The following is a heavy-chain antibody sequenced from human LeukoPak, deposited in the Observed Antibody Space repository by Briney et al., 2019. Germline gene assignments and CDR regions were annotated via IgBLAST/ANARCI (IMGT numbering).Heavy chain of an antibody. V-gene: IGHV4-34*01. D-gene: IGHD6-19*01. CDR3: ARGEVDSSGPIWFDP. CDR1: GFTFSSYW. J-gene: IGHJ5*02. CDR2: INHSGST. Sequence: GSLRLSCAASGFTFSSYWMSWIRQPPGKGLEWIGEINHSGSTNYNPSLKSRVTISVDTSKNQFSLKLSSVTAADTAVYYCARGEVDSSGPIWFDPWGQGTLVTVSS.